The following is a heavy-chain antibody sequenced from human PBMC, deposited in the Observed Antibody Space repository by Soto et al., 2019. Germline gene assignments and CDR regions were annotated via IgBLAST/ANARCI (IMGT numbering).Heavy chain of an antibody. CDR2: LYYGRSA. CDR1: GDSISSYY. D-gene: IGHD3-22*01. J-gene: IGHJ4*02. V-gene: IGHV4-59*01. CDR3: ALRSMAVVPEY. Sequence: QVQLQESGPGLVKPSETLSLTCAVSGDSISSYYCMWIRQPPGKGLESIGYLYYGRSANYNPSLKSRVTLSVDTSTNQCSLTLRSMSAADTAVYYCALRSMAVVPEYWGQGTLVTVSS.